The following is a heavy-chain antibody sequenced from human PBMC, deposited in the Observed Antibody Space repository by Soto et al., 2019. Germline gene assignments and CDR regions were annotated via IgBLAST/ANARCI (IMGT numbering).Heavy chain of an antibody. V-gene: IGHV1-18*01. CDR1: GYTFTSYG. J-gene: IGHJ6*02. CDR3: ASNYLYYYGSGNTNYYGMDV. D-gene: IGHD3-10*01. Sequence: QVQLVQSGAEVKKPGASVKVSCKASGYTFTSYGISWVRQAPGQGLEWMGWISAYNGNTNYAQKLQGRVTMTTDTSTSTAYMELRSLRSDDTAVYYCASNYLYYYGSGNTNYYGMDVLGQGTTVTVSS. CDR2: ISAYNGNT.